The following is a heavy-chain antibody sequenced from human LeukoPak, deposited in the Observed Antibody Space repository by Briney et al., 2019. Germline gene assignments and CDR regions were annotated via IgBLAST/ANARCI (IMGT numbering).Heavy chain of an antibody. CDR2: IWYDGSDK. D-gene: IGHD3-16*01. CDR1: GYTFTGSY. Sequence: GASVKVSCKASGYTFTGSYMHWVRHAPSKVLEWVAVIWYDGSDKYHADSVKGRFTISRDNSKNTLYLQMNSLRVEDTAVYYCARPVVLGAYLRGAYYFDSWGQGTLVTVSS. CDR3: ARPVVLGAYLRGAYYFDS. J-gene: IGHJ4*02. V-gene: IGHV3-33*01.